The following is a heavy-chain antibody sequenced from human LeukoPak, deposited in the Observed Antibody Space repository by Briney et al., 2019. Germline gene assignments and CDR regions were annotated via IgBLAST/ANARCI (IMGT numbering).Heavy chain of an antibody. V-gene: IGHV1-69*06. D-gene: IGHD3-22*01. J-gene: IGHJ1*01. CDR1: GGTFSSYA. CDR2: IIPIFGTA. CDR3: ATYYYDSSEEYFQH. Sequence: SVKVSCEASGGTFSSYAISWVRQAPGQGLEWMGRIIPIFGTANYAQKFQGRVTITADKSTSTAYMELSSLRSEDTAVYYCATYYYDSSEEYFQHWGQGTLVTVSS.